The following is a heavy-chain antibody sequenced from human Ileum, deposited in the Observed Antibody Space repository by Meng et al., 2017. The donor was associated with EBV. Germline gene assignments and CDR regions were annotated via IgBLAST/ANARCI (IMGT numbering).Heavy chain of an antibody. D-gene: IGHD2-2*01. CDR3: ARSIVVVPAAIYY. V-gene: IGHV4-39*01. Sequence: LTLQESGSGLVKLSETLSLTCTVSGGSISSSSYYWGWIRQPPGKGLEWIGSIYYSGSTYYNPSLKSRVTISVDTSKNQFSLKLSSVTAADTAVYYCARSIVVVPAAIYYWGQGTLVTVSS. CDR1: GGSISSSSYY. CDR2: IYYSGST. J-gene: IGHJ4*02.